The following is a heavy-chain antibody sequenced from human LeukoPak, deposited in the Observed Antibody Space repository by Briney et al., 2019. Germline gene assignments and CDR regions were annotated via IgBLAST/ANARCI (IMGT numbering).Heavy chain of an antibody. CDR1: GGSISTYY. J-gene: IGHJ4*02. D-gene: IGHD6-6*01. Sequence: SETLSLTCTVSGGSISTYYWSWIRRPPGKGLEWIAYIHASGPTNYNPSLKSRITISVDTSENQFSLKLSSVTAADTAVYYCARQDAGIAARPFDNWGQGTLVTVSS. V-gene: IGHV4-4*09. CDR3: ARQDAGIAARPFDN. CDR2: IHASGPT.